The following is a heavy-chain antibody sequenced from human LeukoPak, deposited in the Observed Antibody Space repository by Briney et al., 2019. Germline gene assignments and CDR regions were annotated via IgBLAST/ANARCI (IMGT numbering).Heavy chain of an antibody. V-gene: IGHV4-38-2*02. D-gene: IGHD2-8*01. Sequence: SETLSLTCTVSSYSISSGYNWAWIRQPPGKGLEWIGSIYYSGSTYYNPSLKSRVTISVDTSKNQFSLKLSSLTAADTAVYYCARVEGYCTNGVCSPGVFDYWGQGTLVTVSS. CDR2: IYYSGST. CDR1: SYSISSGYN. J-gene: IGHJ4*02. CDR3: ARVEGYCTNGVCSPGVFDY.